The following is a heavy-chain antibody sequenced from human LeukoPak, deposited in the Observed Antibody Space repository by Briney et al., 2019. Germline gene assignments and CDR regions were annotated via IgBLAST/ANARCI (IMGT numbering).Heavy chain of an antibody. CDR1: GFTFSSYA. V-gene: IGHV3-7*01. Sequence: PGGSLRLSCAASGFTFSSYAMHWVRQAPGKGLEWVANIKQDGSEKYYVDSVKGRFTISRDNAKNSLYLQMNSLRAEDTAVYYCARDAGLSGYDFWNDYWGQGTLVTVSS. J-gene: IGHJ4*02. CDR3: ARDAGLSGYDFWNDY. CDR2: IKQDGSEK. D-gene: IGHD3-3*01.